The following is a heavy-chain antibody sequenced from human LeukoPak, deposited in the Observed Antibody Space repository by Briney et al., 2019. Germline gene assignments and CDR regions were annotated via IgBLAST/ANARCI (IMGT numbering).Heavy chain of an antibody. Sequence: PSETLSLTCKVSGASVSTSPYYWTWIRQPAGRGLEWIGRIFNIGPANYNPSFKSRVTISRDTSKNDFSLNLNSVTAADTAVYYCAASWNDERCFDPWGQGTLVIVSS. J-gene: IGHJ5*02. CDR3: AASWNDERCFDP. D-gene: IGHD1-1*01. CDR1: GASVSTSPYY. CDR2: IFNIGPA. V-gene: IGHV4-61*10.